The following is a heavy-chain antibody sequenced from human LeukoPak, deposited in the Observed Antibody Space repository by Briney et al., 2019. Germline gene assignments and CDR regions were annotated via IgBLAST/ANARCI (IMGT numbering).Heavy chain of an antibody. CDR3: ARTLELSPPYYYYGMDV. CDR1: GYSFTSYW. J-gene: IGHJ6*02. D-gene: IGHD3-16*02. V-gene: IGHV5-51*01. Sequence: PGESLKISCKGSGYSFTSYWIGWVRQMPGKGLEWMGIIYPGDSDTRYSPPFQGQVTISADKSISTAYLQWSSLKASDTAMYYCARTLELSPPYYYYGMDVWGQGTTVTVSS. CDR2: IYPGDSDT.